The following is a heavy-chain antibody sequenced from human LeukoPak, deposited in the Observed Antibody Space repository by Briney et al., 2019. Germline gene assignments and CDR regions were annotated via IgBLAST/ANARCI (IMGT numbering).Heavy chain of an antibody. V-gene: IGHV1-2*02. CDR1: GYSSTDYY. D-gene: IGHD2-15*01. J-gene: IGHJ4*02. CDR2: INPNSGGT. CDR3: ATLGSPNFDN. Sequence: ASVKVSCKASGYSSTDYYIHWVRQAPGQGLEWMGWINPNSGGTKYAQKFQGRVTMTRDTSTSAAYVELSRLRSDDTAMYYCATLGSPNFDNWGQGTLVTVSS.